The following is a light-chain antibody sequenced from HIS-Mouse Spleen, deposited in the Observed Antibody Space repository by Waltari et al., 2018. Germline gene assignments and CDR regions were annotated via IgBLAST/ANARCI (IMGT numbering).Light chain of an antibody. V-gene: IGLV3-1*01. CDR1: KLGDKY. J-gene: IGLJ2*01. CDR2: QDS. Sequence: SYELTQPPSVSVSPGQTASIPCSGAKLGDKYACWYQQKPGQSPVLLIYQDSKRPSGIPERFSGSNSGNTATLTISGTQAMDEADYYCQAWDSSYSVFGGGTKLTVL. CDR3: QAWDSSYSV.